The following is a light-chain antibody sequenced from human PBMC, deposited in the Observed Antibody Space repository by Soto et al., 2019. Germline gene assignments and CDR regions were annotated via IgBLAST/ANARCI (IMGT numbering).Light chain of an antibody. CDR1: QSVSSY. CDR2: DAS. CDR3: QQRSNWPRFT. V-gene: IGKV3-11*01. J-gene: IGKJ3*01. Sequence: EIVLTQSPATLSLSPGERATLSCRASQSVSSYLAWYQQKPGQAPRLLIYDASNRATGIPARFSGSGSGTDFTLTISSLEPEEFEVYYCQQRSNWPRFTFGPGTKVDSK.